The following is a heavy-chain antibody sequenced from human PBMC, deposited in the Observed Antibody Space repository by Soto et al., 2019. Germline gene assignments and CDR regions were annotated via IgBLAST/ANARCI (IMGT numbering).Heavy chain of an antibody. D-gene: IGHD3-10*01. CDR3: ASVMVRGVIISPRMDV. Sequence: SETLSLTCTVSGGSISSGDYYWSWIRQPPGKGLEWIGYIYYSGSTYYNPSLKSRVTISVDTSKNQFSLKLSSVAAADTAVYYCASVMVRGVIISPRMDVWGQGTTVTVSS. J-gene: IGHJ6*02. CDR2: IYYSGST. V-gene: IGHV4-30-4*01. CDR1: GGSISSGDYY.